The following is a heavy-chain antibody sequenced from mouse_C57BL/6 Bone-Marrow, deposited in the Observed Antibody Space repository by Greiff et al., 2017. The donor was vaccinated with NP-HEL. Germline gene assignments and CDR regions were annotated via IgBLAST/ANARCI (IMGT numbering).Heavy chain of an antibody. Sequence: VKLMESGPGLVQPSQSLSITCTVSGFSLTSYGVHWVRQSPGKGLEWLGVIWSGGSTDYNAAFISRLSISKDNSKSQVFFKMNSLQADDTAIYYCARSKAQALDYWGQGTTLTVSS. D-gene: IGHD3-2*02. CDR1: GFSLTSYG. V-gene: IGHV2-2*01. CDR3: ARSKAQALDY. CDR2: IWSGGST. J-gene: IGHJ2*01.